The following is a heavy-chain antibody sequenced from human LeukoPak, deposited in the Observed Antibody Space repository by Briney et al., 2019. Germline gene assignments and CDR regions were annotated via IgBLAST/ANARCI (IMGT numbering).Heavy chain of an antibody. V-gene: IGHV3-66*01. CDR2: IYSGGST. J-gene: IGHJ4*02. Sequence: GGSLRHSCSASGFTVSSNYMSWVRQAPGKGLEWVSVIYSGGSTYYADSVKGRFTISRDNSKNTLYLQMNSLRAEDTAVYYCARGNYDSSGPLPLDYGGQGTLVTVSS. CDR3: ARGNYDSSGPLPLDY. D-gene: IGHD3-22*01. CDR1: GFTVSSNY.